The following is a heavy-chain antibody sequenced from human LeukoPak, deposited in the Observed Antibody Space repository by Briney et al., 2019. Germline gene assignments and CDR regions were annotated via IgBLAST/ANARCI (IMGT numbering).Heavy chain of an antibody. Sequence: SETLSLTCTVSGGCISGYYWSWIRQPPGKGLEWIGYIYYSGSTNYNPSLKSRVTISVDTSKNQFSLKLSSVTAADTAVYYCARGVIQLSTDAFDIWGQGTMVTVSS. J-gene: IGHJ3*02. CDR2: IYYSGST. CDR3: ARGVIQLSTDAFDI. D-gene: IGHD5-18*01. CDR1: GGCISGYY. V-gene: IGHV4-59*01.